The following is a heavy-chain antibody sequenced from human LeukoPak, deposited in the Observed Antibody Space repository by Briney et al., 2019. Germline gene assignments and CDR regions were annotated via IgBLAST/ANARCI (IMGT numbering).Heavy chain of an antibody. Sequence: SETLSLTCAVSGASISGSGYYLGWIRQPPGKGLEWIGNIYYTGSTYYNASLQSRVTISIDMSKNQFSLRLSSVTAADAAMYYCVKSGGYGLIDYWGQGTLVTVSS. CDR3: VKSGGYGLIDY. V-gene: IGHV4-39*01. CDR1: GASISGSGYY. J-gene: IGHJ4*02. CDR2: IYYTGST. D-gene: IGHD6-19*01.